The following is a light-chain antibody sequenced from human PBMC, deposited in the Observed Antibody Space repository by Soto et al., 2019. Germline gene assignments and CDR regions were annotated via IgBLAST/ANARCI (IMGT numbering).Light chain of an antibody. J-gene: IGKJ5*01. Sequence: EFVLTQSPGTLSLSPGERATLSCRASQTVRSNYLAWYQQKPGQAPRLLIYDASSRATGIPDRFSGGGSGTDFTLTISRLEPEDFAVYYCQQYGSSPPITFGQGTRLEIK. CDR1: QTVRSNY. CDR2: DAS. CDR3: QQYGSSPPIT. V-gene: IGKV3-20*01.